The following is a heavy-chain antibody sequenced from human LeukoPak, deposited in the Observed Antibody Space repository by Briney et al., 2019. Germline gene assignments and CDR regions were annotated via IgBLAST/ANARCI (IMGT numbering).Heavy chain of an antibody. CDR2: IYYSGST. Sequence: SETLSLTCTVSGGSIISYYWSWIRQPPGKGLEWIGYIYYSGSTNYNTSPKSRVTISVDTSKNQFSLKLSSVTAADTAVYYCARDRRGPYSSGWPTNWFDPWGQGTLVTVSS. V-gene: IGHV4-59*01. CDR3: ARDRRGPYSSGWPTNWFDP. CDR1: GGSIISYY. J-gene: IGHJ5*02. D-gene: IGHD6-19*01.